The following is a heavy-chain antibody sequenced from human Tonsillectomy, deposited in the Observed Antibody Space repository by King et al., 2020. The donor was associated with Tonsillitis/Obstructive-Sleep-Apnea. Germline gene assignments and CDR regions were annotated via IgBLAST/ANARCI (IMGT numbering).Heavy chain of an antibody. D-gene: IGHD6-19*01. V-gene: IGHV1-46*01. CDR2: INPSGGNT. J-gene: IGHJ3*02. CDR1: GYIFTSYS. CDR3: ASGIAVRNAFDI. Sequence: QLVQSGAEVKPPGASLKVPCKASGYIFTSYSIHRVRQAPGQGLEVMGIINPSGGNTGYAQKFQGRVTMARDTSTSTVYMELSSLRSEDTAVYYCASGIAVRNAFDIWGQGTMVTVSS.